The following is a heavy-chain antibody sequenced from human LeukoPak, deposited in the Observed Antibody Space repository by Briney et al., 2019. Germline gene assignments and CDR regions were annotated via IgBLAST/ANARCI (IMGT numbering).Heavy chain of an antibody. J-gene: IGHJ4*02. Sequence: PSETLSLTCTVSGGSISSYYWSWIRQPPGKGLEWIGYIYYSGSTNYNPSLKSRVTISVDTSKNQFSLKLSSVTAADTAVYYCARASQYGSGSHLDHWGQGTLVTVSS. V-gene: IGHV4-59*01. CDR1: GGSISSYY. D-gene: IGHD3-10*01. CDR3: ARASQYGSGSHLDH. CDR2: IYYSGST.